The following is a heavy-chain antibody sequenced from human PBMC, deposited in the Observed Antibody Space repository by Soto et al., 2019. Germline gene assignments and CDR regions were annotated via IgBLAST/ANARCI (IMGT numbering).Heavy chain of an antibody. D-gene: IGHD6-13*01. V-gene: IGHV1-69*13. CDR3: ARTYSSSWFTENPDYYYYGMDV. CDR1: GGTFSSYA. J-gene: IGHJ6*02. Sequence: ASVKVSCKASGGTFSSYAISWVRQAPGQGLEWMGGIIPIFGTANYAQKFQGRVTITADESTSTAYMELSSLRSEDTAVYYCARTYSSSWFTENPDYYYYGMDVWGQGTTVTVSS. CDR2: IIPIFGTA.